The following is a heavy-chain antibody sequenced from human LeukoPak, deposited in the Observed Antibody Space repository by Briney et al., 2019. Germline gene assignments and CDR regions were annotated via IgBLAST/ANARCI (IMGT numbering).Heavy chain of an antibody. V-gene: IGHV1-46*03. J-gene: IGHJ3*01. CDR3: ARGEAGYLEAFDV. CDR1: GYTFTQND. Sequence: ASVKVSCKASGYTFTQNDMHWVRQAPGQGLEWMGIINPYGDSTYAQKFQGRVTMTRHTSTSTVYMALSSLTSDDTGVYFCARGEAGYLEAFDVWGQGTMVTVSS. CDR2: INPYGDS. D-gene: IGHD3-3*01.